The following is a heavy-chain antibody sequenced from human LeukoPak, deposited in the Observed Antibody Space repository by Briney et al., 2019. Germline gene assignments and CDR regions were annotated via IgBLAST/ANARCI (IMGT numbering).Heavy chain of an antibody. CDR3: ARVYCSSTSCQIDY. Sequence: ASVKVSCEASGYTFTSYDINWVRQATGQGLEWMGWMNPNSGNTGYAQKFQGRVTITRNTSISTAYMELSSLRSEDTAVYYCARVYCSSTSCQIDYWGQGTLVTVSS. CDR1: GYTFTSYD. V-gene: IGHV1-8*03. J-gene: IGHJ4*02. CDR2: MNPNSGNT. D-gene: IGHD2-2*01.